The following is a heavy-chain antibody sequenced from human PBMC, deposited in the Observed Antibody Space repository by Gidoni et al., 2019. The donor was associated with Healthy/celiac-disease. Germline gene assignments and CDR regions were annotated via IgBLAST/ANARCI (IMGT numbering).Heavy chain of an antibody. CDR2: INPNSGVT. CDR3: ARESGSYSDFDY. CDR1: GYTFTGYY. V-gene: IGHV1-2*02. Sequence: QVQLVQSGAEVKKPGDSVKVSCKASGYTFTGYYMHWVRQAPGQGLEWMGWINPNSGVTNYAQKFQGRVTMTRDTSISTAYMELSRLRSDDTAVYYCARESGSYSDFDYWGQGTLVTVSS. J-gene: IGHJ4*02. D-gene: IGHD1-26*01.